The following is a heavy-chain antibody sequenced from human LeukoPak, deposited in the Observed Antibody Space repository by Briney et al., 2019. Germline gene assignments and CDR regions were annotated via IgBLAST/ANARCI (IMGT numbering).Heavy chain of an antibody. CDR1: GFTFSSYS. V-gene: IGHV3-21*01. Sequence: SGGSLRLXCAASGFTFSSYSMNWVRQAPGKGLEWVSSISSSSSYIYYADSVKGRFTISRDNAKNSLYLQMNSLRAEDTAVYYYARDMDGYNSRFDYWGQGTLVTVSS. CDR2: ISSSSSYI. D-gene: IGHD5-24*01. CDR3: ARDMDGYNSRFDY. J-gene: IGHJ4*02.